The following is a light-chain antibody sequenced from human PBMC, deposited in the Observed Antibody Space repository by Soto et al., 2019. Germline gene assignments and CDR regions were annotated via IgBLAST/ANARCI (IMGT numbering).Light chain of an antibody. CDR3: QQYVSPPWT. V-gene: IGKV3-20*01. CDR2: GAS. Sequence: ENLFTQSSGTPSFSSGGRGTPSFRGRQSLSKTYLAWYQKKPGQAPRLLIDGASSRATGTPDRFSGSGSGTDFTLTISRLEPEDFAVYYCQQYVSPPWTFGQGTKVDIK. J-gene: IGKJ1*01. CDR1: QSLSKTY.